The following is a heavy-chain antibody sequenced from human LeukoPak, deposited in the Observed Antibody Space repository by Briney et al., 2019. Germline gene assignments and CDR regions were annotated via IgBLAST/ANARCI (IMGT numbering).Heavy chain of an antibody. D-gene: IGHD6-13*01. J-gene: IGHJ4*02. CDR2: IFYSGST. V-gene: IGHV4-39*07. CDR3: ARGAAAVY. CDR1: SGSISTSNYY. Sequence: PSETLSLTCTVSSGSISTSNYYWGWVRQPPGKALEWIGNIFYSGSTYYSPSLKSRVTISVDTSKNQFSLKLSSVTAADTAVYYCARGAAAVYWGQGTLVTVSS.